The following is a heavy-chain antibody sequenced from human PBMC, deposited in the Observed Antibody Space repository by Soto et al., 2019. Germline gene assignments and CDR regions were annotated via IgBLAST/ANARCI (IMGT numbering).Heavy chain of an antibody. CDR1: GYTFTSYD. CDR2: MNPNSGNT. CDR3: ARQVDGDWPEYYYYYGMDV. V-gene: IGHV1-8*01. J-gene: IGHJ6*02. D-gene: IGHD2-21*02. Sequence: ASVKVSCKASGYTFTSYDINWVRQATGQGLEWMGWMNPNSGNTGYAQKFQGRVTMTRNTSISTAYMELSSLRSEDTAVYYCARQVDGDWPEYYYYYGMDVWGQGTTVTVS.